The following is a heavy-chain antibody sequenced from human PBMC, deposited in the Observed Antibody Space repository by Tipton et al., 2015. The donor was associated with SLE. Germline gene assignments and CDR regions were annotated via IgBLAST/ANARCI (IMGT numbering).Heavy chain of an antibody. Sequence: QLVQSGPEVKKPGASVRVSCKTSGYSFTNYGISWVRQAPGHGLEWMGWINAYNGDTNYAQNLQDRVTMTTDTSTSTAYMEVRTLRSDDTAVYYCARGRAGLFDLWGQGTLVTVSS. V-gene: IGHV1-18*01. J-gene: IGHJ4*02. CDR2: INAYNGDT. CDR3: ARGRAGLFDL. CDR1: GYSFTNYG.